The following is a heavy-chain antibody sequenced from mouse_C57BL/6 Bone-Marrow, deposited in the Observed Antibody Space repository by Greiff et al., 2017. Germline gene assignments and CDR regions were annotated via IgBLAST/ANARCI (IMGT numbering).Heavy chain of an antibody. J-gene: IGHJ1*03. CDR1: GFTFSDYG. Sequence: EVKLMESGGGLVKPGGSLKLSCAASGFTFSDYGMHWVRQAPEKGLEWVAYISSGSSTIYYADTVKGRFTISRDNAKNTLFLQMTSLRSEDTAMYYWAATVAHWYFDVWGTGTTVTVSS. D-gene: IGHD1-1*01. V-gene: IGHV5-17*01. CDR2: ISSGSSTI. CDR3: AATVAHWYFDV.